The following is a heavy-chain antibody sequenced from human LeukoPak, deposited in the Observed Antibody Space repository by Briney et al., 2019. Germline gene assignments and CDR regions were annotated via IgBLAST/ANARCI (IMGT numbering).Heavy chain of an antibody. CDR1: GYTFTSYG. J-gene: IGHJ3*02. V-gene: IGHV1-18*01. CDR2: ISAYNGNT. Sequence: GAAVKVSCKASGYTFTSYGISWVRQAPGQGLEWMGWISAYNGNTYYAPNLQGRVTMTTDTSTSTAYMELRSLRSDDTAVYYCARDQGYCGGDCRDAFDIWGQGTMVTVSS. D-gene: IGHD2-21*02. CDR3: ARDQGYCGGDCRDAFDI.